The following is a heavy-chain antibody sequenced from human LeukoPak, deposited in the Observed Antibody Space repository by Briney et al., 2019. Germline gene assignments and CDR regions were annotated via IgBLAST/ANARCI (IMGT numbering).Heavy chain of an antibody. CDR3: ARDPSSGWHGDAFDI. CDR1: GGSISSYY. V-gene: IGHV4-4*07. J-gene: IGHJ3*02. CDR2: IYTRGST. Sequence: KPSETLSLTCTVSGGSISSYYWSWIRQPAGKGLEWIGRIYTRGSTNYNASLKSRVNMSVDTSKNQFSLKLSSVTAADTAVYYCARDPSSGWHGDAFDIWGQGTMVTVSS. D-gene: IGHD6-19*01.